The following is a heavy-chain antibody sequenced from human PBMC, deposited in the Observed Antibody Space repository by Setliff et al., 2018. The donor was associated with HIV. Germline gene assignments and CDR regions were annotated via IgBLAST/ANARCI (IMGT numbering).Heavy chain of an antibody. D-gene: IGHD2-15*01. Sequence: GGSLRLSCVASGVTFSNAWMSWVRQAPGKGLEWVANIRQDGGETHYVDSVKGRFTNSRDNAKNSLYLQMNGLGAEDTALYYCASTRFGGPAAAAVVGGRIDFDNWGRGTLVTVSS. J-gene: IGHJ4*02. CDR3: ASTRFGGPAAAAVVGGRIDFDN. V-gene: IGHV3-7*05. CDR1: GVTFSNAW. CDR2: IRQDGGET.